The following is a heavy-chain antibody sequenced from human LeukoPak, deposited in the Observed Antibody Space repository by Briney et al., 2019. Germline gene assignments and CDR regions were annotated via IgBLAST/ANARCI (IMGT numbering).Heavy chain of an antibody. CDR1: GYSFTNYW. J-gene: IGHJ4*02. CDR2: IYPGDSDT. Sequence: GESLKISCKASGYSFTNYWIGWVRQMPGKGLECMGIIYPGDSDTRYSPSFQGQVTISADKSISTAYLHWSSLKASDTAMYYCARRYYGSGSYSLYFDYWGQGTLVTVSS. CDR3: ARRYYGSGSYSLYFDY. D-gene: IGHD3-10*01. V-gene: IGHV5-51*01.